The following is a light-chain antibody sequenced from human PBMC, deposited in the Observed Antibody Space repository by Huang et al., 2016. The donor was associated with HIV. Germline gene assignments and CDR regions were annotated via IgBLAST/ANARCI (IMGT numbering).Light chain of an antibody. V-gene: IGKV1-16*02. Sequence: SVGDRVTITCRARQDIRTSLAWFQQKPGNAPKYLIYGASTLQKGVPSKFSGSGSGTDFTLTISSLQPEDFAIYYCQQYKSFPITFGQGTRLEMK. CDR3: QQYKSFPIT. CDR2: GAS. CDR1: QDIRTS. J-gene: IGKJ5*01.